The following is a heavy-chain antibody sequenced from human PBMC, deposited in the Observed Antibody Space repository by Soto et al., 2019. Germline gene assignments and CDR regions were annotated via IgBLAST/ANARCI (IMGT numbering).Heavy chain of an antibody. CDR3: ARQRTTVVTQPYYDH. Sequence: PSETLSLPCIVSGESISSSSYYWGWIRQPPGKGLEWIGSIYYSGRTYYNPSCKSRVTISIDTSKNQCSLKLSSVTATDTAVYYCARQRTTVVTQPYYDHWGRGALVSVSS. CDR2: IYYSGRT. V-gene: IGHV4-39*01. J-gene: IGHJ4*02. D-gene: IGHD2-21*02. CDR1: GESISSSSYY.